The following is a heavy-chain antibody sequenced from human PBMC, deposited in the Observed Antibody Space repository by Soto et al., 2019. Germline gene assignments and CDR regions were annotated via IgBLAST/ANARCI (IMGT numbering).Heavy chain of an antibody. CDR3: AIVDILTVYGCMDV. CDR1: GDSIRSGNHY. CDR2: IYYSGST. Sequence: PSETLSLTCTVSGDSIRSGNHYWSWIRQPPGKGLEWIGYIYYSGSTYFSPSLKSRVTISVDTSKNQFSLKLSSVTAADTAVYYCAIVDILTVYGCMDVWGQGTTVTVSS. J-gene: IGHJ6*02. V-gene: IGHV4-30-4*01. D-gene: IGHD3-9*01.